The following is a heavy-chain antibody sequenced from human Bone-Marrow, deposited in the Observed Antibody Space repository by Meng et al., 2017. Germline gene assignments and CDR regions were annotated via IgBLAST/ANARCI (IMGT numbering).Heavy chain of an antibody. Sequence: GESLKISCAASGFTFSDYYMSWIRQAPGKGLEWVSYISSSGSTIYYADSVKGRFTISRDNAKNSLYLQMNSLRAEDTAVYYCARDKAYYYDSSGYTDDAFDIWGQGTMVTVSS. J-gene: IGHJ3*02. CDR1: GFTFSDYY. V-gene: IGHV3-11*04. CDR2: ISSSGSTI. D-gene: IGHD3-22*01. CDR3: ARDKAYYYDSSGYTDDAFDI.